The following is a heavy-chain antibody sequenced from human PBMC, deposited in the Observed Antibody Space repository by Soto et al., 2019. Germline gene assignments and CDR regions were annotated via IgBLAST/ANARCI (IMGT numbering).Heavy chain of an antibody. CDR2: IYSGGST. J-gene: IGHJ4*02. D-gene: IGHD3-22*01. V-gene: IGHV3-53*01. Sequence: VGSLRLSCAASGFTVSSNYMSWVRQAPGKGLEWVSVIYSGGSTYYADSVKGRFTISRDNSKNTLYLQMNSLRAEDTAVYYCARGTYYYDSSGYYYFDYWGQGTLVTVSS. CDR1: GFTVSSNY. CDR3: ARGTYYYDSSGYYYFDY.